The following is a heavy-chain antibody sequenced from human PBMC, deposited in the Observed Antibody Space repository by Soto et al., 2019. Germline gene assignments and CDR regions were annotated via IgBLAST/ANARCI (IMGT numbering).Heavy chain of an antibody. D-gene: IGHD5-12*01. Sequence: APAEASWKACGFAITSKSLHSGRQAPGQRLEWMGWINAGNGNTKYSQKFQGRVTITRDTSASTAYMELSSLRSEDTAVYYCARVRAPRDGYNPFDYWGQGTLVTVS. V-gene: IGHV1-3*01. CDR2: INAGNGNT. CDR3: ARVRAPRDGYNPFDY. J-gene: IGHJ4*02. CDR1: GFAITSKS.